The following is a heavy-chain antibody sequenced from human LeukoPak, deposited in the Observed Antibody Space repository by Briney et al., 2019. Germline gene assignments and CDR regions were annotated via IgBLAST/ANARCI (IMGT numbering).Heavy chain of an antibody. CDR3: ARRAIDDIVVVPAASFFDY. V-gene: IGHV4-39*01. CDR1: GGSISSSSYY. J-gene: IGHJ4*02. CDR2: IYYSGST. Sequence: SETLSLTCTVSGGSISSSSYYWGWIRQPPGKGLEWIGSIYYSGSTYYNPSLKSRVTMSVDTSKNQFSLKLSSVTAADTAVYYCARRAIDDIVVVPAASFFDYWGQGTLVTVSS. D-gene: IGHD2-2*01.